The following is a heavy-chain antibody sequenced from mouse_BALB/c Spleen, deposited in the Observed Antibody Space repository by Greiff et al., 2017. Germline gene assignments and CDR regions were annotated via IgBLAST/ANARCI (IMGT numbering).Heavy chain of an antibody. J-gene: IGHJ3*01. CDR2: ISSGGGST. D-gene: IGHD1-1*01. CDR1: GFAFSSYD. CDR3: ARQDPYYGSSPFAY. Sequence: EVKLVESGGGLVKPGGSLKLSCAASGFAFSSYDMSWVRQTPEKRLEWVAYISSGGGSTYYPDTVKGRFTISRDNAKNTLYLQMSSLKSEDTAMYYCARQDPYYGSSPFAYWGQGTLVTVSA. V-gene: IGHV5-12-1*01.